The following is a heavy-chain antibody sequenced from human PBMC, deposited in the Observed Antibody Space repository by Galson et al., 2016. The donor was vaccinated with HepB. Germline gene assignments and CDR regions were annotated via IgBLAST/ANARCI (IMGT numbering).Heavy chain of an antibody. J-gene: IGHJ4*02. Sequence: SLRLSCAASGFTSSDYYMSWTRQAPGKGLDWISYSSSGGNTMYYADSVKSRFTISRDNAKNSLFLQVNSLTDGDTAVYYCARERYSDTSVAFDYWGQGTLVTVSS. V-gene: IGHV3-11*01. D-gene: IGHD2-2*02. CDR2: SSSGGNTM. CDR3: ARERYSDTSVAFDY. CDR1: GFTSSDYY.